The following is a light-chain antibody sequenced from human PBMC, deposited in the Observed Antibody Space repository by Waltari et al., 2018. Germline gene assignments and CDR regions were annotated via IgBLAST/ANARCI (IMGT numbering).Light chain of an antibody. CDR2: DAS. Sequence: EIVLTQSPATLSLSPGQRAALSCRASQDVNEYIAWYQQKPGQPPRLLIYDASKRATGIQDRFSGSGSGTDFTLTISTLEPEDFGVYYCQQRYAFGGGTKVEI. CDR3: QQRYA. CDR1: QDVNEY. V-gene: IGKV3-11*01. J-gene: IGKJ4*01.